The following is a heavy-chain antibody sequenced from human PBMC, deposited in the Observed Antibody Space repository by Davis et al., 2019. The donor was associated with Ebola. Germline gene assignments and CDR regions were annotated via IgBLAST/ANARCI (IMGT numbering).Heavy chain of an antibody. CDR3: GRGGGNKGVDY. CDR2: ISVDGTKN. V-gene: IGHV3-30*03. CDR1: GITFNYYN. D-gene: IGHD2/OR15-2a*01. J-gene: IGHJ4*02. Sequence: GESLKISCSASGITFNYYNMYWARPAPGKGPEWVAYISVDGTKNHYSDPIKGRFTIYRDNSKNMVYLKMNSLRTEDKAVYHCGRGGGNKGVDYWGPGTLVTVSS.